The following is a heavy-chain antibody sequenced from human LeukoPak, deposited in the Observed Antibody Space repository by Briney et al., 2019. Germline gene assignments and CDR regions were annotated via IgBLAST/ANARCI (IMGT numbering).Heavy chain of an antibody. D-gene: IGHD6-13*01. V-gene: IGHV1-8*03. CDR3: ARGLYSSSWYERDY. Sequence: ASVKVSCKASGYTFTSYDINWVRQATGQGLEWMGWMNPKSGNTGYAQKFQGRVTITRNTSISTAYMELSSLRSEDTAVYYCARGLYSSSWYERDYWGQGTLVTVSS. J-gene: IGHJ4*02. CDR2: MNPKSGNT. CDR1: GYTFTSYD.